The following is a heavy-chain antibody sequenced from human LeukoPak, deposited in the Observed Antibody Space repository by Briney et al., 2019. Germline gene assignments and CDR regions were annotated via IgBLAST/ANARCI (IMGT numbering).Heavy chain of an antibody. Sequence: SETLSLTCTVSGDSISSYYWSWIRQPPGKGLEWIGYIYYSGSTNYNPSLKSRVTISVDTSKKQFSLKLSSVTAADTAVYYCAREMIASGYFDYWGQGTLVTVSS. J-gene: IGHJ4*02. V-gene: IGHV4-59*01. CDR1: GDSISSYY. D-gene: IGHD3-22*01. CDR2: IYYSGST. CDR3: AREMIASGYFDY.